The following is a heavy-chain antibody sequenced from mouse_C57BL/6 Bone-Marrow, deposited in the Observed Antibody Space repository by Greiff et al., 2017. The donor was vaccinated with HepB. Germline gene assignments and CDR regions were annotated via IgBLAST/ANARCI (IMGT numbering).Heavy chain of an antibody. J-gene: IGHJ1*03. CDR2: INPNYGTT. CDR3: ARGQITTVVATKWYFDV. D-gene: IGHD1-1*01. V-gene: IGHV1-39*01. CDR1: GYSFTDYN. Sequence: VQLKESGPELVKPGASVKISCKASGYSFTDYNMNWVKQSNGKSLEWIGVINPNYGTTSYNQKFKGKATLTVDQSSSTAYIQLNSLTSEDSAVYYCARGQITTVVATKWYFDVWGTGTTVTVSS.